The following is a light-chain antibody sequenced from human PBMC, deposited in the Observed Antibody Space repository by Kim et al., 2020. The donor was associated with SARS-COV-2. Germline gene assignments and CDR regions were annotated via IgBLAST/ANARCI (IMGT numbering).Light chain of an antibody. V-gene: IGKV3-11*01. Sequence: SPGERAPLSWRASQSVSSYLAWYQQKPGQAPRLLIYDTSNRATGIPARFSGSGSGTDFTLTISSLEPEDFAVYYCQQRSNWPLTFGGGTKVDIK. CDR1: QSVSSY. CDR2: DTS. CDR3: QQRSNWPLT. J-gene: IGKJ4*01.